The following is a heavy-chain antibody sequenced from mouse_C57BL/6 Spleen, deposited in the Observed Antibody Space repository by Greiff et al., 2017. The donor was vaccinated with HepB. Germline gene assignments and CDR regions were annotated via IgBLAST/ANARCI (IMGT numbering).Heavy chain of an antibody. D-gene: IGHD1-1*01. CDR2: ISSGGDYI. Sequence: DVHLVESGEGLVKPGGSLKLSCAASGFTFSSYAMSWVRQTPEKRLEWVAYISSGGDYIYYADTVKGRFTISRDNARNTLYLQMSRLKSEDTAMYYCARGRGRNYAFDYWGQGTPLTVSS. CDR3: ARGRGRNYAFDY. J-gene: IGHJ2*01. CDR1: GFTFSSYA. V-gene: IGHV5S21*01.